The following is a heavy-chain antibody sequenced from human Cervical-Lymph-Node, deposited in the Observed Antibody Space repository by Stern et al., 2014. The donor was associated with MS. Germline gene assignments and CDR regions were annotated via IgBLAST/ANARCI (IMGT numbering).Heavy chain of an antibody. D-gene: IGHD1-26*01. J-gene: IGHJ4*02. Sequence: QVQLVQSGAEVKKPGSSAKVSCKASGDTFSSYAINWVRQVPGQGLAWMGGITPVFGTTNYAQKFQGRVTITADKSTNTAYMELMTLRSEDTAVYYCARGGGLVGYFDYWGQGTLVSVSS. CDR1: GDTFSSYA. V-gene: IGHV1-69*06. CDR3: ARGGGLVGYFDY. CDR2: ITPVFGTT.